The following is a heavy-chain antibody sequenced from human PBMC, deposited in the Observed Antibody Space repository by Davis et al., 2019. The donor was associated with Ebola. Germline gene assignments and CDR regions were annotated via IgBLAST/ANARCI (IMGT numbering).Heavy chain of an antibody. CDR2: INHSGST. CDR1: GGSFSGYY. J-gene: IGHJ6*02. V-gene: IGHV4-34*01. CDR3: AREGGVISPGMDV. Sequence: SETLSLTCAVYGGSFSGYYWSWIRQPPGKGLEWIGEINHSGSTNYNPSLKSRVTISVDTSKNQFSLKLSSVTAADTAVYYCAREGGVISPGMDVWGQGTTVTVSS. D-gene: IGHD3-16*02.